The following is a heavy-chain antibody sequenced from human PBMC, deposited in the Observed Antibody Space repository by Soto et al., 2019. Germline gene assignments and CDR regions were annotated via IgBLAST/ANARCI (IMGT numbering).Heavy chain of an antibody. Sequence: SETLSLTCAVSGYSISSGYYWGWIRQPPGKGLEWIGSIYHSGSTYYNPSLKSRVTISVDTSKNQFSLKLSSVTAADTAVYYCARDTAWAGGNPFDYWGQGTLVTVSS. J-gene: IGHJ4*02. V-gene: IGHV4-38-2*02. CDR1: GYSISSGYY. CDR2: IYHSGST. D-gene: IGHD2-15*01. CDR3: ARDTAWAGGNPFDY.